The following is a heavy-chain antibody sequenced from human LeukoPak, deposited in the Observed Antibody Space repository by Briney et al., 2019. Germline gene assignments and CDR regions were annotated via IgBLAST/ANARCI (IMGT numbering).Heavy chain of an antibody. Sequence: PSETLSLTCAVSGGSFSGYYWSWIRQPPGKGLEWIGEINHSGSTNYNPSLKSRVTISVDTSKNQFSLKLSSVTAADTAVYYCATSYYYDSSGYYYDLFDYWGQGTLVTVSS. CDR3: ATSYYYDSSGYYYDLFDY. CDR1: GGSFSGYY. D-gene: IGHD3-22*01. J-gene: IGHJ4*02. CDR2: INHSGST. V-gene: IGHV4-34*01.